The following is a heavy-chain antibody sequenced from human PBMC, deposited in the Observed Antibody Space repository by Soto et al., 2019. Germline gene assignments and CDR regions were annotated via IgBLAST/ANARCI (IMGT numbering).Heavy chain of an antibody. D-gene: IGHD2-8*01. CDR1: GFTFSSYG. CDR3: ARDNRGYCTNGVCYAHWFDP. CDR2: IWYDGSNK. V-gene: IGHV3-33*01. Sequence: GGSLRLSCAASGFTFSSYGMHWVRQAPGKGLEWVAVIWYDGSNKYYADSVKGRFTISRDNSKNTLYLQMNSLRAEDTAVYYCARDNRGYCTNGVCYAHWFDPWGQGTLVTVSS. J-gene: IGHJ5*02.